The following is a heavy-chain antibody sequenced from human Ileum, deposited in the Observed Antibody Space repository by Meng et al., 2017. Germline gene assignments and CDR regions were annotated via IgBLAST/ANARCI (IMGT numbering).Heavy chain of an antibody. Sequence: GLLEPWGAGLLKPSETLSLPFAVYDGSFSVYFGGWIRHPPGKGLEWIGEINHSGSTNYNPSLKGRVTISVDTSKSQFALRLNSVTAADTALYYCAGATIRTYYYGSGSYYFTKWGQGTLVTVSS. D-gene: IGHD3-10*01. V-gene: IGHV4-34*01. CDR2: INHSGST. CDR1: DGSFSVYF. J-gene: IGHJ4*02. CDR3: AGATIRTYYYGSGSYYFTK.